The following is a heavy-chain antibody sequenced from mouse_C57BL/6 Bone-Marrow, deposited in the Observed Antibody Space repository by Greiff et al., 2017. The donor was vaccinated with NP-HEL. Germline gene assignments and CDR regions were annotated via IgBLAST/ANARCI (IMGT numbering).Heavy chain of an antibody. CDR3: ARRGSSGYVFAY. J-gene: IGHJ3*01. D-gene: IGHD3-2*02. Sequence: VQLQQSGAELVRPGASVKLSCKASGYTFTDYYINWVKQRPGQGLEWIARIYPGSGNTYYNEKFKGKATLTAEKSSSTAYMQLSSLTSEDSAVYFCARRGSSGYVFAYWGQGTLVTVSA. CDR1: GYTFTDYY. CDR2: IYPGSGNT. V-gene: IGHV1-76*01.